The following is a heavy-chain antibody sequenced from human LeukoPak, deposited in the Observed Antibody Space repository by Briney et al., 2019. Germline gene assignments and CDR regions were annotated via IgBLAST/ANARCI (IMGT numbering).Heavy chain of an antibody. D-gene: IGHD1-26*01. CDR1: GYTFTGYY. J-gene: IGHJ4*02. V-gene: IGHV1-18*04. CDR3: ARGHYSGSYFDY. Sequence: GASVKVSCKASGYTFTGYYMHWVRQAPGQGLEWMGWISAYNGNTNYAQKLQGRVTMTTDTSTSTAYMELRSLRSDDTAVYYCARGHYSGSYFDYWGQGTLVTVSS. CDR2: ISAYNGNT.